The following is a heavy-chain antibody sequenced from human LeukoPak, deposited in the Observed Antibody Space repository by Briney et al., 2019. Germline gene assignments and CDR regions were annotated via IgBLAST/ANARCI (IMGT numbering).Heavy chain of an antibody. D-gene: IGHD3-22*01. Sequence: ASVKVSYKASGYTFTGYYMHWVRQAPGQGLEWMGWINPNSGGTNYAQKFQGRVTMTRDTSISTAYMELSRLRSDDTAVYYCARDPRIPYYYDSSGYFDYWGQGTLVTVSS. CDR3: ARDPRIPYYYDSSGYFDY. CDR1: GYTFTGYY. J-gene: IGHJ4*02. CDR2: INPNSGGT. V-gene: IGHV1-2*02.